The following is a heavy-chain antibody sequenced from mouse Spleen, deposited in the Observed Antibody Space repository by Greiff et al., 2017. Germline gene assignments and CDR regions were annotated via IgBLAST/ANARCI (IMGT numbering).Heavy chain of an antibody. Sequence: QVQLQQSGAELARPGASVKLSCKASGYTFTSYGISWVKQRPGQGLEWIGEIYPRSGNTYYNEKFKGKATLTADKSSSTAYMELRSLTSEDSAVYFCASIATVVSPFAYWGQGTLVPVSA. V-gene: IGHV1-81*01. D-gene: IGHD1-1*01. CDR3: ASIATVVSPFAY. CDR2: IYPRSGNT. CDR1: GYTFTSYG. J-gene: IGHJ3*01.